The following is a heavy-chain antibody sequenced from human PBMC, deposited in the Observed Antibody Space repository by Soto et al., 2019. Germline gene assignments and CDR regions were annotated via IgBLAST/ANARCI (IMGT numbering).Heavy chain of an antibody. J-gene: IGHJ4*02. CDR3: ASHRRGDYGVTGY. CDR1: GFTFSSYS. D-gene: IGHD4-17*01. Sequence: EVQLVESGGGLVQPGGSLRLSCAASGFTFSSYSMNWVRQAPGKGLEWVSYISSSSSTIYYADSVKGRFTISRDNAKNSLYLQINGLRAENTAGYYCASHRRGDYGVTGYWGQGTLVTVSS. CDR2: ISSSSSTI. V-gene: IGHV3-48*01.